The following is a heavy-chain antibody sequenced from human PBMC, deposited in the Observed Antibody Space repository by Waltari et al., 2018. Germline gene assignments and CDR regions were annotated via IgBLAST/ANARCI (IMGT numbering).Heavy chain of an antibody. CDR3: ARGVDY. CDR2: ISHSGNT. V-gene: IGHV4-34*02. J-gene: IGHJ4*02. Sequence: QVHLQQWGAGLLKPSETLSLICAVYGGSFSDYYRTWFRQRPGKGLEWIGEISHSGNTNYNPSLKSRVTISIDTSKNQFSLNLDSVTATDTAIYYCARGVDYWGQGTLVTVSS. CDR1: GGSFSDYY.